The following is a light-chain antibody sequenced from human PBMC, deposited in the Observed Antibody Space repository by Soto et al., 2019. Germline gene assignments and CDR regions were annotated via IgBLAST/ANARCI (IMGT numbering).Light chain of an antibody. V-gene: IGLV1-40*01. J-gene: IGLJ3*02. CDR2: VNT. CDR1: SSNIGAGYD. Sequence: QLVLTQPPSVSGAPGQRVTISCTGSSSNIGAGYDVHWYQQLPGTAPKLLIYVNTNRPSGVPDRFSGSKSGTSASLAITGLQAEDEADYYCQSYDNSLSGSEVFGGGTQLTVL. CDR3: QSYDNSLSGSEV.